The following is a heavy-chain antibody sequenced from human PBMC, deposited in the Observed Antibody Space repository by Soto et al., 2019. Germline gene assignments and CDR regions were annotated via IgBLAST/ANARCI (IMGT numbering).Heavy chain of an antibody. J-gene: IGHJ3*02. D-gene: IGHD3-22*01. V-gene: IGHV5-51*01. CDR3: ARGLGEGNYYDSSVPVDAFDI. Sequence: PGESLKISCKGSGYSFTSYWIGWVRQMPGKGLEWKGIIFPGDSDTRYSPSFQGQVTISADKSISTAYMELRSLRSDDTAVYYCARGLGEGNYYDSSVPVDAFDIWGQGTMVTVSS. CDR2: IFPGDSDT. CDR1: GYSFTSYW.